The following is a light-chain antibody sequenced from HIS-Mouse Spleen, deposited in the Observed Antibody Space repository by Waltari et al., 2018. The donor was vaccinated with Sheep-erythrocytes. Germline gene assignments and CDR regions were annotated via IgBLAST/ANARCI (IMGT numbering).Light chain of an antibody. CDR2: AAS. V-gene: IGKV1-9*01. J-gene: IGKJ3*01. CDR1: QGISSY. Sequence: IQLTQSPSFLSASVGDRVTITCRASQGISSYLSVYKQKPGKAPKLLIYAASTLQSGVQSRFSGRGSGTEFTLTISSLQPEDFATYYCQKLNSYPCTFGPGTKVDIK. CDR3: QKLNSYPCT.